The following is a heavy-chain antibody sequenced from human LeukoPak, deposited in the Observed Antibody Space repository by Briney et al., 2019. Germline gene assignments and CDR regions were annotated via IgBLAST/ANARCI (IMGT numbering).Heavy chain of an antibody. Sequence: GGSLRLSCAASGFTFSSYAMHWVRQAPGKGLEWVAVMSYVGSNKYYADSVKGRFTISRDNSKNTLYLQMNSLRAEDTAVYYCARLLAGSGYARDAFDIWGQGTMVTVSS. CDR3: ARLLAGSGYARDAFDI. CDR2: MSYVGSNK. CDR1: GFTFSSYA. D-gene: IGHD3-22*01. J-gene: IGHJ3*02. V-gene: IGHV3-30*04.